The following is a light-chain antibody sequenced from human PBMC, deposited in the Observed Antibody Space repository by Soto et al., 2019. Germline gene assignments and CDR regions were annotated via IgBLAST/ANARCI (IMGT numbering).Light chain of an antibody. J-gene: IGKJ5*01. CDR3: QHYNNYPIT. V-gene: IGKV1-16*01. Sequence: GDRVTITCRASQDINNYLAWFQQKPGNAPKSLIYAAFSLQSGVPSRFSGSGSGTDFTLTISSLQPEDVGTYYCQHYNNYPITFGQGTRLEIK. CDR1: QDINNY. CDR2: AAF.